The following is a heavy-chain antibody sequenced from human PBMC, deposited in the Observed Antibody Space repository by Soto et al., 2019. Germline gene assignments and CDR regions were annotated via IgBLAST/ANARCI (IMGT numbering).Heavy chain of an antibody. CDR3: ARGFDGSADY. CDR2: INGGDAKT. CDR1: GYTFTRDA. Sequence: ASVTVSCKASGYTFTRDAIHWMRQAPGQRLEWMGWINGGDAKTQHSQNFQGRVTLSRDTSATTAYMELSSLRSEDTAVYYCARGFDGSADYWGQGILVTVSS. D-gene: IGHD3-10*01. V-gene: IGHV1-3*01. J-gene: IGHJ4*02.